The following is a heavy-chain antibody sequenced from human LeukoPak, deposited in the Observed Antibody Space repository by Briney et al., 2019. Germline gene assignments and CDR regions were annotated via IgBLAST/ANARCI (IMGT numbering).Heavy chain of an antibody. CDR1: GFTFSSYA. D-gene: IGHD5-18*01. CDR3: AKLRGYSYGYPFDY. V-gene: IGHV3-23*01. Sequence: GGSLRLSCAASGFTFSSYAMSWVRQAPGKGLEWVSAISVSGGTTYYADSVKGRFTISRDNSKNTLYPQMNSLRAEDTAVYYCAKLRGYSYGYPFDYWGQGTLVTVSS. CDR2: ISVSGGTT. J-gene: IGHJ4*02.